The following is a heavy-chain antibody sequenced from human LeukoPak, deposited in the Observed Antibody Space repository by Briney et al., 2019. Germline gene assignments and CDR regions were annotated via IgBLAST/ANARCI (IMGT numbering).Heavy chain of an antibody. CDR2: IYPDDSDT. Sequence: EGSLKISRKDSEYKSPSYWIGWVRLLSGRGLAWMGMIYPDDSDTRYSPSFEGQVTISADKSIGTVYLQWSSLKASDSAMYYCARVPLGGSYSFHLWGQGTLVTVSS. D-gene: IGHD1-26*01. CDR3: ARVPLGGSYSFHL. J-gene: IGHJ4*02. CDR1: EYKSPSYW. V-gene: IGHV5-51*01.